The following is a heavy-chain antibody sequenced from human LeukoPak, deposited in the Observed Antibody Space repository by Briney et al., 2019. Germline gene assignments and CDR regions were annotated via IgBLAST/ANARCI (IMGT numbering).Heavy chain of an antibody. D-gene: IGHD6-25*01. CDR3: ARFAAGGSYYYYMDV. V-gene: IGHV3-48*01. CDR1: GFTFSSYT. CDR2: IGTSSTTI. J-gene: IGHJ6*03. Sequence: GGSLRLSCAASGFTFSSYTMNWVRQPPGKGLEWVSNIGTSSTTIYYADSVKGQFTISRDNAKNSLYLQMNSLRADDNAAFYWARFAAGGSYYYYMDVWGKGTTVTVSS.